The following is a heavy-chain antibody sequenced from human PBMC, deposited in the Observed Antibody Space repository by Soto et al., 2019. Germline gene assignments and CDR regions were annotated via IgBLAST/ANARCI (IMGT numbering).Heavy chain of an antibody. CDR2: ISSSGSTI. D-gene: IGHD2-15*01. CDR3: ARELASDIVVVVAAPLGMDV. V-gene: IGHV3-11*01. CDR1: GFTFSDYY. Sequence: GGSLRLSCAPSGFTFSDYYMSWIRQAPGKGLEWVSYISSSGSTIYYADSVKGRFTISRDNAKNSLYLQMNSLRAEDTAVYYCARELASDIVVVVAAPLGMDVWGQGTTVTVSS. J-gene: IGHJ6*02.